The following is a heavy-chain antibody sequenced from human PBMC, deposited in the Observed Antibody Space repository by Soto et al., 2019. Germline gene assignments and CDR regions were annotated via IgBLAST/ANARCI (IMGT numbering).Heavy chain of an antibody. CDR2: INPNSGDT. CDR1: GYTFTGYY. CDR3: AKGGAIVAAGTRVYLYNAMDV. D-gene: IGHD1-26*01. Sequence: ASVKVSCKASGYTFTGYYVHWVRQAPGQGLEWMGWINPNSGDTYLAQRFQGRVTMNRDTSIGTAYMELRGLTSDDTAEYYCAKGGAIVAAGTRVYLYNAMDVWGQGTAVTVSS. J-gene: IGHJ6*02. V-gene: IGHV1-2*02.